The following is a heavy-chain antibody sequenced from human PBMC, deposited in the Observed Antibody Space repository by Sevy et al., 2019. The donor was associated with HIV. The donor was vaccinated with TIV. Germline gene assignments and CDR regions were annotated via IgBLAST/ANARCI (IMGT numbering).Heavy chain of an antibody. CDR3: TTDPSGLEKDAFDI. CDR2: IKSKTDGGTT. V-gene: IGHV3-15*01. J-gene: IGHJ3*02. CDR1: GFTFSNAW. D-gene: IGHD6-6*01. Sequence: GGSLRLSCAASGFTFSNAWMSWVRQAPGKGLEWVGRIKSKTDGGTTDYAAPVKGRFTISRDDSKNTLYLQMNSPKTEDTAVYYCTTDPSGLEKDAFDIWGQGTMVTVSS.